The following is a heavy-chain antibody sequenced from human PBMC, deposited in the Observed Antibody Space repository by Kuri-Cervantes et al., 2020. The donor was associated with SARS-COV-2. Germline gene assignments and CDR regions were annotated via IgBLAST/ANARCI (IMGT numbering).Heavy chain of an antibody. V-gene: IGHV4-39*01. CDR2: IYYSGST. CDR3: ARRFHQYQLPHWYFDL. CDR1: GGSISSSSYY. J-gene: IGHJ2*01. Sequence: SETLSLTCTVSGGSISSSSYYWGWIRQPPGKGLEWIGSIYYSGSTYYNPSLKSRVTISVDTSKNQFSLKLSSVTAADTAVYYCARRFHQYQLPHWYFDLWGRGTLVTVSS. D-gene: IGHD2-2*01.